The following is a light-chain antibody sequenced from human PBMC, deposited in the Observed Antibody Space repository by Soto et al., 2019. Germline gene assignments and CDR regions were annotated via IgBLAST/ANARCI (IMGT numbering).Light chain of an antibody. CDR3: QQSYSTPIT. CDR2: AAS. J-gene: IGKJ5*01. V-gene: IGKV1-39*01. CDR1: QSINNY. Sequence: DIRMTQSPSSLSASVGDRVTITCRAGQSINNYLSWYEQKPGKAPKLLIYAASSLQGGVPSRFSGSRSGTDFTLTISSLQPEDFATYYCQQSYSTPITFGQGTRLEIK.